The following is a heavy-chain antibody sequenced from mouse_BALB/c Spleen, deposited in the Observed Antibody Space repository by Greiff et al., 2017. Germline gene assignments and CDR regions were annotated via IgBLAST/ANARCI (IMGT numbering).Heavy chain of an antibody. CDR2: IDPANGNT. CDR1: GFNIKDIY. D-gene: IGHD1-1*01. J-gene: IGHJ1*01. CDR3: ARNYGSPWYFDV. V-gene: IGHV14-3*02. Sequence: DVQLQESGAELVKPGASVKLSCTASGFNIKDIYMHWVKQRPEQGLEWIGRIDPANGNTKYDPKFQGKATITADTSSNTAYLQLSSLTSEDTAVYYCARNYGSPWYFDVWGAGTTVTVSS.